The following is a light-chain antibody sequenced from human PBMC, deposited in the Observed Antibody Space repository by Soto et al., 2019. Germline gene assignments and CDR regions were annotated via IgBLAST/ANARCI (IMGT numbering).Light chain of an antibody. CDR3: CSYAGSDTMI. CDR2: EGS. Sequence: QSVLTQPPSVSEAPRQRVTISCSGSSSNIGNNAVNWYQQLPGKAPKLMIYEGSKRPSGVSNRFSGSKSGNTASLTISGLQAEDEADYYCCSYAGSDTMIFGGGTKLTVL. V-gene: IGLV1-36*01. J-gene: IGLJ2*01. CDR1: SSNIGNNA.